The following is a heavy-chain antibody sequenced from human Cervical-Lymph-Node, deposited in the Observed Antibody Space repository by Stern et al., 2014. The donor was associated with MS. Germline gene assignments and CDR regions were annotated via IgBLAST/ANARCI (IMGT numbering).Heavy chain of an antibody. CDR3: ARLGGIKWNWDAMDV. CDR1: GNSFPIYW. J-gene: IGHJ6*02. CDR2: LNPGDSDT. D-gene: IGHD1-1*01. V-gene: IGHV5-51*01. Sequence: EVQLVESGAEVKKPGESLKISCTISGNSFPIYWIAWVRQMPEKGLEWMGILNPGDSDTRYSPSFQGQVTISVDRSISTAYLQWSSLKASDTAMYYWARLGGIKWNWDAMDVWGQGTTVTVSS.